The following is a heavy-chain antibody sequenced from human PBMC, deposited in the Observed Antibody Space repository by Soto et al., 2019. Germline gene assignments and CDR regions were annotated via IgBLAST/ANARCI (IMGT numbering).Heavy chain of an antibody. CDR1: GYTFTGYY. V-gene: IGHV1-2*02. CDR3: AREEQTGANYYLDY. Sequence: QVRLVQSGAEVKKPGASVKVSCTASGYTFTGYYIHWVRQAPGQGLEWMGSISPHSGGPNYAQRFQGRGTMTRDTSMTTVYMEMSGLTSDDTAVYYCAREEQTGANYYLDYWGQGTLVTVSS. CDR2: ISPHSGGP. J-gene: IGHJ4*02. D-gene: IGHD7-27*01.